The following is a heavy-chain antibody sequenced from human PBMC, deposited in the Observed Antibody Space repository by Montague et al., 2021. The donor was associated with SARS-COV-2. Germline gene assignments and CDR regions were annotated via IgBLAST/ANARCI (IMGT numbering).Heavy chain of an antibody. D-gene: IGHD5-24*01. CDR1: GGSISSYY. CDR3: ARVFPRWLQFDPYFDY. J-gene: IGHJ4*02. Sequence: SETLSFTCTVSGGSISSYYWSWIRQPPAKGLEWIGYIYYSGSTNYNPSLKSRVTISVDTSKNQFSLKLSSVTAADTAVYYCARVFPRWLQFDPYFDYWGQGTLVTVSS. CDR2: IYYSGST. V-gene: IGHV4-59*01.